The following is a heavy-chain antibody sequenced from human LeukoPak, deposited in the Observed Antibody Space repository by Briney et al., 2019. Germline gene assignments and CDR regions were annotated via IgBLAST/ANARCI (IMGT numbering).Heavy chain of an antibody. CDR2: ISSSSSTI. Sequence: PGGSLRLSCAASGFTFSSYSMNWVRQAPGKGLEWVSYISSSSSTIYYADSVKGRFTISRDNAKNSLYLQMNSLRAEDTAVYYCAVNDYFDYCGQGTQVTVSS. V-gene: IGHV3-48*01. CDR1: GFTFSSYS. J-gene: IGHJ4*02. CDR3: AVNDYFDY.